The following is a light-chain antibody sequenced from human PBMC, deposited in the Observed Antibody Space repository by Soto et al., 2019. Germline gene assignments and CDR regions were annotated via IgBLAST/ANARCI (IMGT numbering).Light chain of an antibody. V-gene: IGLV4-60*03. CDR3: QTWDSNTHSP. CDR1: RGHSNHI. Sequence: QLVLTQTSSVSASPGSSVKLTCTLDRGHSNHIIAWHQQQPGKAPRFLMKLEGSGTKIKGSGVPDRFSGFSSGADRYLIISNLQSEDEAAYYCQTWDSNTHSPFGGGTKLTVL. CDR2: LEGSGTK. J-gene: IGLJ2*01.